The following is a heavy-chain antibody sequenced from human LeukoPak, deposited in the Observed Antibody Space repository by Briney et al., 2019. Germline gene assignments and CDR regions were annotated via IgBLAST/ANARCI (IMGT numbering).Heavy chain of an antibody. CDR1: GFTFGSYS. D-gene: IGHD4-23*01. J-gene: IGHJ4*02. CDR3: ASELRWSHGLDY. CDR2: ISSSSSYI. V-gene: IGHV3-21*01. Sequence: GGSLRFSCAASGFTFGSYSMNWVRQAPGKGLEWVSSISSSSSYIYYADSVKGRFTISRDNAKNSLYLQMNSLRAEDTAVYYCASELRWSHGLDYWGQGTLVTVSS.